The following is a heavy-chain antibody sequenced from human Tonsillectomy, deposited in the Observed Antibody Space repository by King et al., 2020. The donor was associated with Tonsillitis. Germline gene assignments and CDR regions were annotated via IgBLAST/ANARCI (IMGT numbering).Heavy chain of an antibody. V-gene: IGHV3-30*04. CDR3: ARDLRDTPIVAALAY. D-gene: IGHD5-18*01. Sequence: VQLVESGGGVVQPGRSLRLSCAASGFTFSTFAMHWVRQAPGKGLEWVALVSYDASNIYYADCVKGRLTISRDNSKNTLYLQMNSLRAEDTAVYYCARDLRDTPIVAALAYWGQGTLVTVSS. J-gene: IGHJ4*02. CDR2: VSYDASNI. CDR1: GFTFSTFA.